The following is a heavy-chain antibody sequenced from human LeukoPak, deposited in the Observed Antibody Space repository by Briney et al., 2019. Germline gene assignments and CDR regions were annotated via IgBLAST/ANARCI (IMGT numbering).Heavy chain of an antibody. J-gene: IGHJ4*02. CDR2: ISYDGSNK. Sequence: GGSLRLSCAASGFTFSSYGMHWVRQAPGKGLEWVAVISYDGSNKYYADSVKGRFTISRDNSKNTLYLQMNSLRAEDTAVYYCAKGADYWGQGTLVTVSS. CDR3: AKGADY. V-gene: IGHV3-30*18. CDR1: GFTFSSYG.